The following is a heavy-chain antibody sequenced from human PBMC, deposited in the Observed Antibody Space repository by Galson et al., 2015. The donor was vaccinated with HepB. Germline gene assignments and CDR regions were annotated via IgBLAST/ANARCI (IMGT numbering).Heavy chain of an antibody. CDR1: TFSFRTHW. J-gene: IGHJ4*02. CDR3: ASLDFSYEVLTGLVVFDF. Sequence: SLRLSCAASTFSFRTHWLHWVRQAPGKGLVWVASIRNDGKTTNYADSVRGRFTISRDNTNNTLYLQMDSLRPEDTALYYCASLDFSYEVLTGLVVFDFWDQGTQVTVSS. CDR2: IRNDGKTT. D-gene: IGHD3-9*01. V-gene: IGHV3-74*01.